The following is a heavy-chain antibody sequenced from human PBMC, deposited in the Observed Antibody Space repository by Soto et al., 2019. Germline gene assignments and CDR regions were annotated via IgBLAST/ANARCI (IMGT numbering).Heavy chain of an antibody. V-gene: IGHV1-69*06. Sequence: QVQLVQSGAEVKKPGSSVKVSCKASGGTFSSYVISWVRQAPGQGLEWMGGIIPIFGTANYAQKFQGRVTIIADKSTSTAYMELSSLRSEDTAVYYCARDPDYCDYQNNSEFDYWGQGTLVTVSS. D-gene: IGHD4-17*01. CDR3: ARDPDYCDYQNNSEFDY. CDR1: GGTFSSYV. CDR2: IIPIFGTA. J-gene: IGHJ4*02.